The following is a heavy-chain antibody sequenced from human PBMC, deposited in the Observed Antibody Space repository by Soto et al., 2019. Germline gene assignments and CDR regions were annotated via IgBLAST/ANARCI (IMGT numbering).Heavy chain of an antibody. D-gene: IGHD3-3*01. CDR1: GGSIDTYNLF. J-gene: IGHJ6*02. CDR2: IHYGGNA. V-gene: IGHV4-39*01. Sequence: PSETLSLTCTVSGGSIDTYNLFWAWVRQPPGKGLEWIASIHYGGNAYYSPSLTTRATISRDTSKNQFSLKLSSVTAADTAVYYCARLGYDFWRCYWDYYGMDVWGQGTTVTVSS. CDR3: ARLGYDFWRCYWDYYGMDV.